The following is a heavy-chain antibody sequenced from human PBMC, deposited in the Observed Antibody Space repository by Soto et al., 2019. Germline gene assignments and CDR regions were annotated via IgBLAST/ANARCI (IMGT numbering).Heavy chain of an antibody. CDR3: ARDRVKRVVVPGPWYFGN. CDR2: IWYDGSNK. V-gene: IGHV3-33*01. Sequence: GGSLRLSCAASGFTFSSYGMHWVRQAPGKGLEWVAVIWYDGSNKYYADSVKGRFTISRDNSKNTLYLQMNSLRAEDTAVSYCARDRVKRVVVPGPWYFGNWGKGTLV. J-gene: IGHJ4*02. CDR1: GFTFSSYG. D-gene: IGHD3-22*01.